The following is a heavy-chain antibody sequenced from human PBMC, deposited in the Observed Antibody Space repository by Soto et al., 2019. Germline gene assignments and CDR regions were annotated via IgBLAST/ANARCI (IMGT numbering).Heavy chain of an antibody. CDR3: AKRVGVATTTDY. J-gene: IGHJ4*02. V-gene: IGHV3-23*01. Sequence: EVQLLESGGGLVQPGGSLRLSCAASGFTFSSYAMSWVRQAPGKGLEWVSAISGSGGSTYDADSVKSRFTISRDNSKNTLDLQMNGLRAEDTAVYYWAKRVGVATTTDYWGQGTLVTVSS. CDR1: GFTFSSYA. CDR2: ISGSGGST. D-gene: IGHD5-12*01.